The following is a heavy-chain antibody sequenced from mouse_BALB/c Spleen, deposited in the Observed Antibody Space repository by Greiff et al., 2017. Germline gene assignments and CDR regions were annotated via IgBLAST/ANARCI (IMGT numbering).Heavy chain of an antibody. D-gene: IGHD1-1*01. CDR3: ARSYYSYAMDY. Sequence: ESGPGLVKPSQSLSLTCTVTGYSITSDYAWNWIRQFPGNKLEWMGYISYSGSTSYNPSLKSRISITRDTSKNQFFLQLNSVTTEDTATYYCARSYYSYAMDYWGQGTSVTGSS. CDR1: GYSITSDYA. J-gene: IGHJ4*01. V-gene: IGHV3-2*02. CDR2: ISYSGST.